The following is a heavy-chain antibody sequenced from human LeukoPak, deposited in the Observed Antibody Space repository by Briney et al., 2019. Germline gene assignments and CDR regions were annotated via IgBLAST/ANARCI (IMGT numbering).Heavy chain of an antibody. Sequence: PGGSLRLSCAASGFTVSSNYMSWVRQAPGKGLEWVSVIYSGGSTYYADSVKGRFTISRDNSKNTLYLQMNSLRAEDTAVYYCARDRVGVTRYDAFDIWGQGTMVTVSS. V-gene: IGHV3-66*02. D-gene: IGHD1-26*01. CDR3: ARDRVGVTRYDAFDI. CDR2: IYSGGST. J-gene: IGHJ3*02. CDR1: GFTVSSNY.